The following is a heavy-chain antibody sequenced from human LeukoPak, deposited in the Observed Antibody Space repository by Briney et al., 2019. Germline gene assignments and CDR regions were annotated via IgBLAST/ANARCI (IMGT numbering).Heavy chain of an antibody. D-gene: IGHD6-19*01. CDR3: ARGGYSRGQGSPFDY. CDR2: INTNIGNP. Sequence: GASVKVSCKASGYTFTNYPMIWVRQAPGQGLEWMGWINTNIGNPTYAQGFTGRFVFSLDTSVGTTYLQINSLKTEDTAVYYCARGGYSRGQGSPFDYWGQGTLVTVSS. CDR1: GYTFTNYP. J-gene: IGHJ4*02. V-gene: IGHV7-4-1*02.